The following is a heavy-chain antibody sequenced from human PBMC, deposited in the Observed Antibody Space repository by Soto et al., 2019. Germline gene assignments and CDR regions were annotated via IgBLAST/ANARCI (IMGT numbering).Heavy chain of an antibody. J-gene: IGHJ4*02. CDR1: GFTFSSYD. CDR3: ARDSWNYPFDY. CDR2: ISSNGGTT. D-gene: IGHD1-7*01. Sequence: PGGSLRLSCVASGFTFSSYDMHWVRQAPGKGLEYVSSISSNGGTTYYGNSVKGRFTISRDNAKNSLYLQMNSLRAEDTAVYYCARDSWNYPFDYWGQGTLVTVSS. V-gene: IGHV3-64*01.